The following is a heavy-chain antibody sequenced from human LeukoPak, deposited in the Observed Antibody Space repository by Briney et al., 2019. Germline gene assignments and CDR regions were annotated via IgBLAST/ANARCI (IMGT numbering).Heavy chain of an antibody. D-gene: IGHD3-10*01. CDR3: ARSSAMTYNGPRDY. V-gene: IGHV5-51*01. J-gene: IGHJ4*02. CDR2: IYPGDSDT. Sequence: GESLKISCKGSGYSFTSYWIGWVRQMPGKGLEWIGIIYPGDSDTRYSPSFQGQVTISADKSISTPFLQWSSLQASDTAMYYCARSSAMTYNGPRDYWGQGTLVTVSS. CDR1: GYSFTSYW.